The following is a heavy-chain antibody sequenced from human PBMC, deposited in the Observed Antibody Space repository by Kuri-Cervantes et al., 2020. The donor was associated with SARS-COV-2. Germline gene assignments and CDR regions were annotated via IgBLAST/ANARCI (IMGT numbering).Heavy chain of an antibody. Sequence: GESLKISCAASRFTFSTYTMNWVRQAPGKGLEWVSSISSSGSYIHYADSVKGRFTISRDNAKNSLYLQMNSLRAEDTAVYYCVSGSGYSSIFENWGQGTLVTVSS. CDR3: VSGSGYSSIFEN. CDR2: ISSSGSYI. J-gene: IGHJ4*02. V-gene: IGHV3-21*01. D-gene: IGHD3-9*01. CDR1: RFTFSTYT.